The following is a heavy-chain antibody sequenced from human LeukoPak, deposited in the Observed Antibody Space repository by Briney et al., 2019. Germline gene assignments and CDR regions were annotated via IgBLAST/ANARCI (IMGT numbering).Heavy chain of an antibody. CDR2: IWYDGSNK. CDR1: GFTFSSYG. V-gene: IGHV3-33*01. J-gene: IGHJ6*02. CDR3: ARALVVATISQTYYYYGMDV. Sequence: GRSLRLSCAASGFTFSSYGMHWVRQAPGKGLEWVAVIWYDGSNKYYADSVKGRFTISRDNSKNTLYLQMDSLRAEDTAVYYCARALVVATISQTYYYYGMDVWGQGTTVTVSS. D-gene: IGHD5-12*01.